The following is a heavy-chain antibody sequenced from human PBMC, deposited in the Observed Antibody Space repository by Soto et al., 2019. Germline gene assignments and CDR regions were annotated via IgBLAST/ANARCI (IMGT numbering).Heavy chain of an antibody. CDR1: GYTFTSYY. J-gene: IGHJ4*02. V-gene: IGHV1-46*03. CDR3: AREPPEGYNFDY. Sequence: QVQLVQSGAELKNPGASVKISCKTSGYTFTSYYLHWMRQAPGQGLEWMGIIYPTDRRASYTQNFQSRVTMTRDTSTSTVYMELSSLRSDDTAVYYCAREPPEGYNFDYWGQGTLVTVSS. D-gene: IGHD5-18*01. CDR2: IYPTDRRA.